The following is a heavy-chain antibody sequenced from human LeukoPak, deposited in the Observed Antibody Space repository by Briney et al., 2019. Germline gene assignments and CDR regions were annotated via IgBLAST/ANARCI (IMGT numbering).Heavy chain of an antibody. CDR1: GGSISSYY. Sequence: PSETLSLTCTVSGGSISSYYWSWIRQPAGKGLEWIGRIYTSGSTNYNPSLKSRVTMSVDTSKNQFSLKLSSVTAADTAVYYCAGDQLWFGELGDAFDIWGQGTMVTVSS. D-gene: IGHD3-10*01. J-gene: IGHJ3*02. CDR2: IYTSGST. CDR3: AGDQLWFGELGDAFDI. V-gene: IGHV4-4*07.